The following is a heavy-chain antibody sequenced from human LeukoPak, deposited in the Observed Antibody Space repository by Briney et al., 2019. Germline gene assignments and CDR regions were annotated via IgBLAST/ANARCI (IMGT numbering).Heavy chain of an antibody. V-gene: IGHV4-38-2*02. D-gene: IGHD6-19*01. Sequence: PSETLSLTCSVSGYSISSGYYWAWIRQPPGKGLEWIGSLSFSGSTYYNPSLKSRVTISVDTSKNQFSLKLDSVTAADTAVYYCAKGTSSGWYYFDYWGQGTLVTVSS. J-gene: IGHJ4*02. CDR3: AKGTSSGWYYFDY. CDR2: LSFSGST. CDR1: GYSISSGYY.